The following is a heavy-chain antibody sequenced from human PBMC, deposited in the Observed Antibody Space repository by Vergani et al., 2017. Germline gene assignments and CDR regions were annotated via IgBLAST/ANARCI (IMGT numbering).Heavy chain of an antibody. CDR3: ARGRRYYGSGSYSFPFDY. CDR2: INHSGST. CDR1: GGSISSGNYY. D-gene: IGHD3-10*01. V-gene: IGHV4-39*07. Sequence: QLQLQESGPGLVKPSETLSLTCTVSGGSISSGNYYWSWIRQPPGKGLEWIGEINHSGSTNYNPSLKSRVTISVDTSKNQFSLKLSSVTAADTAVYYCARGRRYYGSGSYSFPFDYWGQGTLVTVSS. J-gene: IGHJ4*02.